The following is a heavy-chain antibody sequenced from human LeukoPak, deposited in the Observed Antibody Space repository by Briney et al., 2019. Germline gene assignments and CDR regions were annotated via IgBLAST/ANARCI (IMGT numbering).Heavy chain of an antibody. Sequence: NAGGSLSLSCAASGFTFSDYYMSWIRQAPGKGLEWVSYISSSGSTIYYADSVKGRFTISRDNAKNSLYLQMNSLRAEDTAVYYCARDARIAVAGTTDYWGQGTLVTVSS. CDR1: GFTFSDYY. J-gene: IGHJ4*02. CDR3: ARDARIAVAGTTDY. D-gene: IGHD6-19*01. V-gene: IGHV3-11*01. CDR2: ISSSGSTI.